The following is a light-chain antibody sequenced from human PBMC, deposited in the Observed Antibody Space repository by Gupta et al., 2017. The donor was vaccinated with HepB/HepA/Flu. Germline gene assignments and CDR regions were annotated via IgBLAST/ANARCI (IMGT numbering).Light chain of an antibody. CDR1: QSLVYSDGSTY. J-gene: IGKJ1*01. Sequence: EVVMTQSPLSLPVTPGQPASISCRSGQSLVYSDGSTYLSWFQQRPGPSPRRLIYKVSNRDSGVPDRFSSSGSSHDFPLKISRVEAEYVGVYYCMQGTHWPRTFGQGTQVEIK. CDR3: MQGTHWPRT. CDR2: KVS. V-gene: IGKV2-30*01.